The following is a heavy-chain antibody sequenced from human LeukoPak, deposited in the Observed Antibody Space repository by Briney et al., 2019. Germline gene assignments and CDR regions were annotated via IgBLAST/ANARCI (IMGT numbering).Heavy chain of an antibody. D-gene: IGHD3-22*01. CDR1: GYTFTSYG. CDR2: ISAYNGNT. V-gene: IGHV1-18*01. CDR3: ARNLVAIVALDYYYMDV. Sequence: GASVKVSCKASGYTFTSYGISWVRQAPGQGLEWMGWISAYNGNTNYAQKFQGRVTITTDESTSTAYMELSSLRSEDTAVYYCARNLVAIVALDYYYMDVWGKGTTVTVSS. J-gene: IGHJ6*03.